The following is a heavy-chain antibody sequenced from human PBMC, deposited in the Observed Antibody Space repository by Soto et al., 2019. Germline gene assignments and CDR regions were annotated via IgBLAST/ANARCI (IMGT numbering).Heavy chain of an antibody. CDR3: TTDVLHYYGSGSYYQDY. J-gene: IGHJ4*02. V-gene: IGHV3-15*01. CDR2: IKSKTDGGTT. CDR1: GFTFSNAW. Sequence: GGSLRLSCAASGFTFSNAWMSWVRQAPGKGLEWVGRIKSKTDGGTTDYAAPVKGSFTISKNDSKNTLYLQMNSLKTEDTAVYYCTTDVLHYYGSGSYYQDYWGQGTLVTVSS. D-gene: IGHD3-10*01.